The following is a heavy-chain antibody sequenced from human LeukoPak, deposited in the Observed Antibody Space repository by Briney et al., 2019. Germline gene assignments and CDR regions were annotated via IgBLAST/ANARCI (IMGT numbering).Heavy chain of an antibody. Sequence: SGGSLRLSCAAAGFIFSGYGMHWLRQAPGKGLEWATFIRHDGSDKYYADSVKGRFTVSRDNSKNTVYLQMSSLRAEDTAVYFCAKDGRETVLFWGEGTLVTVSS. CDR1: GFIFSGYG. CDR2: IRHDGSDK. J-gene: IGHJ4*02. CDR3: AKDGRETVLF. V-gene: IGHV3-30*02. D-gene: IGHD4-17*01.